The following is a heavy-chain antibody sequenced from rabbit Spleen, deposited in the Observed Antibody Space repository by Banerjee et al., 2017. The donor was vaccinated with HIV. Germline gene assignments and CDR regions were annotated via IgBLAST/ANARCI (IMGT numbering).Heavy chain of an antibody. Sequence: QEQLVESGGGLVQPTGSLTLTCKASGVSLNDKDVMCWVRQAPGKGLEWIACINIVTGKSVYASWAKGRFTVSKTSSTTVTLQMTSLTAADMATYFCARDGSGWGANFNLWGPGTLVTVS. V-gene: IGHV1S45*01. D-gene: IGHD4-1*01. CDR3: ARDGSGWGANFNL. J-gene: IGHJ4*01. CDR2: INIVTGKS. CDR1: GVSLNDKDV.